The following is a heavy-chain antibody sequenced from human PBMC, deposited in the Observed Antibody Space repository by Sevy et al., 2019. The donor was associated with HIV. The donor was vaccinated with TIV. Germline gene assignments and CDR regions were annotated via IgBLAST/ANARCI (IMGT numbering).Heavy chain of an antibody. J-gene: IGHJ3*02. V-gene: IGHV3-33*01. CDR2: IWYDGSNK. CDR1: GFTFSSYG. Sequence: GGSLRLSCAASGFTFSSYGMHWVRQAPGKGLEWVAVIWYDGSNKYYADSVKGRFTISRDNSKNTLYLQMNSLRAEDTAVYYCARDPIAAAYTRRAFDIWGQGTMVTVSS. D-gene: IGHD6-13*01. CDR3: ARDPIAAAYTRRAFDI.